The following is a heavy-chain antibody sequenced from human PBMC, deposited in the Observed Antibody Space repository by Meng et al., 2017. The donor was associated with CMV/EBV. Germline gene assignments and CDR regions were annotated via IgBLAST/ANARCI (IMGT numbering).Heavy chain of an antibody. D-gene: IGHD3-10*01. J-gene: IGHJ5*02. CDR1: GFTFSSYL. V-gene: IGHV3-74*01. CDR2: INSDGSST. CDR3: ARGGANMVRGLLDWFDP. Sequence: GESLKISCAASGFTFSSYLMHWVRQAPGKGLVWVSRINSDGSSTSYADSVKGRFTISRDNAKNTLYLQMNSLRAEDTALYYCARGGANMVRGLLDWFDPWGQGTLVTVSS.